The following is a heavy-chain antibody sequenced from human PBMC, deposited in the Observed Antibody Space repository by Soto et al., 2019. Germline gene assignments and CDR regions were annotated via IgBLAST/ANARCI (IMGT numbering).Heavy chain of an antibody. Sequence: ASVKVSCKASGYSFIGYYMHWVLQAPGQGLEWMGWINPKSGVTNYAQKFQGRVTMTRDTSITTAYMELSSLRSDDTAVYYCARGDVNRFDPWGQGTLVTVSS. CDR2: INPKSGVT. J-gene: IGHJ5*02. CDR3: ARGDVNRFDP. CDR1: GYSFIGYY. D-gene: IGHD2-21*02. V-gene: IGHV1-2*02.